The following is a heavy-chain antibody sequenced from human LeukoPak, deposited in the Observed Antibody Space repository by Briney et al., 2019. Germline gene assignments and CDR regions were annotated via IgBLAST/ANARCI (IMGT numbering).Heavy chain of an antibody. J-gene: IGHJ5*02. CDR1: GFTFSSYA. D-gene: IGHD3-3*01. V-gene: IGHV3-23*01. CDR2: ISGSGGST. Sequence: GGSPRLSCAASGFTFSSYAMSWVRQAQGKGLEWVSAISGSGGSTYYADSVKGRFTISRDNSKNTLYLQMNSLRAEDTAVYYCAKSRRFLEWYQFDPWGQGTLVTVSS. CDR3: AKSRRFLEWYQFDP.